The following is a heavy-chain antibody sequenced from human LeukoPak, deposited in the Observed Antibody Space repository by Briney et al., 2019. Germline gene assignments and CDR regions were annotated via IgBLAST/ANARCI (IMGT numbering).Heavy chain of an antibody. V-gene: IGHV4-39*07. Sequence: PSETLSLTCTVSGGSISSSSYYWGWIRQPPGKGLEWIGSIYYSGSTYYNPSLKSRVTISVDTSKNQFSLKLSSVTAADTAVYYCARVTIFGVVKGVYYYMDVWGKGTTVTVSS. CDR1: GGSISSSSYY. D-gene: IGHD3-3*01. CDR3: ARVTIFGVVKGVYYYMDV. J-gene: IGHJ6*03. CDR2: IYYSGST.